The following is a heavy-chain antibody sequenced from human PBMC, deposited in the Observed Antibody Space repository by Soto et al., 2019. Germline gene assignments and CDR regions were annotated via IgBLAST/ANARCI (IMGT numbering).Heavy chain of an antibody. D-gene: IGHD2-15*01. V-gene: IGHV3-30*18. J-gene: IGHJ6*02. Sequence: GGSLRLSCAASGFTFSSHGMHWVRQAPGKGLEWVAVISYDGSNKYYADSVKGRFTISRDNSKNTLYLQMNSLRAEDTAVYYCAKDVEAGRYYYYGMDVWGQGTTVTVSS. CDR3: AKDVEAGRYYYYGMDV. CDR2: ISYDGSNK. CDR1: GFTFSSHG.